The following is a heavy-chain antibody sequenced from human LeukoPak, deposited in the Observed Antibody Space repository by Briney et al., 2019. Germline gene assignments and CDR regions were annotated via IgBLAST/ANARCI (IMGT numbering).Heavy chain of an antibody. J-gene: IGHJ3*02. V-gene: IGHV4-61*02. D-gene: IGHD3-22*01. CDR3: ARVPYYYDSSGYSAFDI. CDR2: IYTIGST. CDR1: GGSISSGSYY. Sequence: SETLSLTCTVSGGSISSGSYYWSWIRQPAGKGLEWIGRIYTIGSTNDNPSPKSRVTISVATSKNQFSLKLSAVTAADTAVYYCARVPYYYDSSGYSAFDIWGQGTMVTVSS.